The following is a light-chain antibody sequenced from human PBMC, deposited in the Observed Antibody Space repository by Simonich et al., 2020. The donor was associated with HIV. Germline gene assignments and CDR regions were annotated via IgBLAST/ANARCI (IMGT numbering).Light chain of an antibody. CDR3: YSAADNNWV. CDR2: KDS. Sequence: SYELTQPSSVSVSPGQTARITCSGDVLAKQYARWFQQKPGQAPILVIYKDSERPSGIPERFSGSSSGTTVTLTISGAQVEDEADYYCYSAADNNWVIGGGTKLTVL. V-gene: IGLV3-27*01. CDR1: VLAKQY. J-gene: IGLJ3*02.